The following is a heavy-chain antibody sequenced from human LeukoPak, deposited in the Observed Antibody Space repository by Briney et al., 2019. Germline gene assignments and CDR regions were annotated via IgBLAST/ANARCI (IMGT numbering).Heavy chain of an antibody. Sequence: GGSLRLSCAASGFTFSNAWMSWVRQAPGKGLEWVSAISGSGGSTYYADFVKGRFTISRDNSKNTLYLQMNSLRAEDTAVYYCARAVPTDYYDSSGYYFGYWGQGTLATVSS. CDR3: ARAVPTDYYDSSGYYFGY. J-gene: IGHJ4*02. D-gene: IGHD3-22*01. CDR2: ISGSGGST. CDR1: GFTFSNAW. V-gene: IGHV3-23*01.